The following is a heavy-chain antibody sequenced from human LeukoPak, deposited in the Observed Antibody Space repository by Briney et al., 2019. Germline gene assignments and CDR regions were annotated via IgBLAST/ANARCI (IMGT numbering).Heavy chain of an antibody. V-gene: IGHV3-53*04. CDR1: GLTVSSNF. J-gene: IGHJ6*02. CDR2: IYSGGST. D-gene: IGHD4-17*01. CDR3: ARAQHDYGDYGLTARDYYYYYGMDV. Sequence: PGGSLRLSCAASGLTVSSNFMSWVRQAPGKGLEWVSVIYSGGSTYYADSVKGRFTISRHNSKNTLYLQMNSLRAEDTAVYYCARAQHDYGDYGLTARDYYYYYGMDVWGQGTTVTVSS.